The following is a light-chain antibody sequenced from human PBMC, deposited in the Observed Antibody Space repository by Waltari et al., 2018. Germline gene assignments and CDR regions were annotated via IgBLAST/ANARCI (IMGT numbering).Light chain of an antibody. CDR3: QQYATSPEA. J-gene: IGKJ4*01. CDR2: GAS. Sequence: EIVLTQSPGTLSLSPGERATLSCRASPSVNNNYLAWYQQKPGQAPRLLIYGASTRATGIPDRFRGSGSGTDFTLTISRLEPEDFAAYYCQQYATSPEAFGGGTKVDIK. CDR1: PSVNNNY. V-gene: IGKV3-20*01.